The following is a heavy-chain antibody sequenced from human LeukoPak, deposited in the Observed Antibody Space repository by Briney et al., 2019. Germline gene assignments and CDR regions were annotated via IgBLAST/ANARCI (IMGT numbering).Heavy chain of an antibody. J-gene: IGHJ4*02. D-gene: IGHD1-26*01. V-gene: IGHV4-30-2*01. CDR2: IYHSGST. CDR1: GGSISSGGYY. CDR3: ARDRLGLLNY. Sequence: PSQTLSLTCTVSGGSISSGGYYWSWIRQPPGKGLEWIGYIYHSGSTYYNPSLKSRVTISVDRSKNQFSLKLSSVTAADTAVYYCARDRLGLLNYWGQGTLVTVSS.